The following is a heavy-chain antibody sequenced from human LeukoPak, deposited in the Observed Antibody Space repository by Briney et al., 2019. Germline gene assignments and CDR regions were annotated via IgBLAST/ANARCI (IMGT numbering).Heavy chain of an antibody. CDR3: AREHCSSTSCYLDGMDV. Sequence: ASVKVSCKASGYTFTSYGISWVRQAPGQGLEWMGWISSYNGNTNYAQKLQGRATMTTDTSTSTAYMELRSLRSDDTAVYYCAREHCSSTSCYLDGMDVWGQGTTVTVSS. CDR1: GYTFTSYG. CDR2: ISSYNGNT. V-gene: IGHV1-18*01. J-gene: IGHJ6*02. D-gene: IGHD2-2*01.